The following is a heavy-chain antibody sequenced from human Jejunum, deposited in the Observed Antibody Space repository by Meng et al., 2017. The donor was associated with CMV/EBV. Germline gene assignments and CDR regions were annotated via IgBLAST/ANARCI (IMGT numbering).Heavy chain of an antibody. Sequence: SGFTFCSYAMSWVRQAPGKGLEWVSGISGSSGSTYYADSVKGRFTISRDNSKNTLYLQMNSLRAEDTAVYYCAKDEGVGTTSRFDSWGQGTLVTVSS. J-gene: IGHJ4*02. CDR1: GFTFCSYA. CDR3: AKDEGVGTTSRFDS. D-gene: IGHD1-26*01. CDR2: ISGSSGST. V-gene: IGHV3-23*01.